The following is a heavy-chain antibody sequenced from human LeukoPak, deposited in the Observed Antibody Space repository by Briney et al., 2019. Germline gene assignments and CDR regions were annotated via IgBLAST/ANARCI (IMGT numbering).Heavy chain of an antibody. J-gene: IGHJ5*02. CDR2: SHHSGTT. V-gene: IGHV4-59*02. D-gene: IGHD4-17*01. CDR1: GGSVNTYY. Sequence: KSSETLFLTCTVSGGSVNTYYWSWFRQPPGRGLEWIAYSHHSGTTRYNPSLMSRVTISLDTSKNQISLKLSSVTAADTAIYYCARTLDHGSADPWGQGTLVTVSS. CDR3: ARTLDHGSADP.